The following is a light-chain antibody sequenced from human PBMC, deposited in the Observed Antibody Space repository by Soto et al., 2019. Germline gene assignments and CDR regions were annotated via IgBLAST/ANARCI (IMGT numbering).Light chain of an antibody. CDR1: SSDVGFYNY. CDR3: CSYTRGTTLV. Sequence: QSVLTQPASVSGSPGQSITISCTGTSSDVGFYNYVSWYQHYPGKAPKLIIYDVTNRPSGISNRFSGSKSGNTASLAISGLQAEDEADYYCCSYTRGTTLVFGGGTKLTVL. CDR2: DVT. J-gene: IGLJ2*01. V-gene: IGLV2-14*03.